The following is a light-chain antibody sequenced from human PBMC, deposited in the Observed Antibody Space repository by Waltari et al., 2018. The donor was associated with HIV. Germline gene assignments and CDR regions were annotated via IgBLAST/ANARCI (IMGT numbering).Light chain of an antibody. CDR2: QGS. V-gene: IGLV3-1*01. J-gene: IGLJ2*01. Sequence: ELTQPPSVSVPSGQTASIPCSGEKLADKFPCWYQKTPGQPPVLLVYQGSRRPSGIPARFSASKSANTATLTVRGAQPLDEAEYFCQAWDADHAVFGGGTTLTVL. CDR3: QAWDADHAV. CDR1: KLADKF.